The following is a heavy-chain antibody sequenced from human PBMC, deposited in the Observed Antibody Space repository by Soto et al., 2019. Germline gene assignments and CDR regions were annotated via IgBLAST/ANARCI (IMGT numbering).Heavy chain of an antibody. CDR1: GFICSSYD. Sequence: GGSLRLSCAVSGFICSSYDMSWVRQAPGKGLEWVSTILVGGSTHYEDSVKGRFTISRDTSKNTVYLQMNSLTAGDTAFYYCAKATATSGGAFEIYGQGTMVTV. D-gene: IGHD1-1*01. CDR2: ILVGGST. V-gene: IGHV3-23*01. CDR3: AKATATSGGAFEI. J-gene: IGHJ3*02.